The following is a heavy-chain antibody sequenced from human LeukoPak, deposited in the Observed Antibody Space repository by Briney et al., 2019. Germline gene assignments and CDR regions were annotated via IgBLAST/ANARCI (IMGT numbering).Heavy chain of an antibody. V-gene: IGHV3-23*01. J-gene: IGHJ4*02. D-gene: IGHD6-19*01. CDR3: VSAAVAGTVY. CDR2: ISGSGGDT. CDR1: GFTFSSYA. Sequence: AGGSLRLACAASGFTFSSYAMSWVRQAPGKGLEWVSSISGSGGDTYYGDSVKGRFTISRDNSKNTLYLQVNSLRDEDTAVYYCVSAAVAGTVYWGQGTLVTVSS.